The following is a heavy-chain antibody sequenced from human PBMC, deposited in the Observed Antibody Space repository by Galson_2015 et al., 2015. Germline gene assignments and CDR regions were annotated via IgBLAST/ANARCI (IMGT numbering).Heavy chain of an antibody. CDR3: AHRGPATSGNSPSFDY. V-gene: IGHV2-5*02. D-gene: IGHD4-23*01. CDR1: GFSLSTSGVA. Sequence: PALVTPTQTLTLPCTSSGFSLSTSGVAVGWIRQPPGKALEGLALTHWDGGKGYTPSLRSRITISKDTSKHQVVLTMTNLDPLDTATYYCAHRGPATSGNSPSFDYWGQGTLVTVSS. J-gene: IGHJ4*02. CDR2: THWDGGK.